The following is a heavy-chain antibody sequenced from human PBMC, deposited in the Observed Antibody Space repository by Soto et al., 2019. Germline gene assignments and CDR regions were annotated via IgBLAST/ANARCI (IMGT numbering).Heavy chain of an antibody. V-gene: IGHV3-53*01. J-gene: IGHJ6*02. CDR1: GFTVSSNY. CDR3: VRDFGSSSEGGMDV. D-gene: IGHD6-6*01. Sequence: LRLSCAASGFTVSSNYMSWVRQAPGKGLEWVSVIYSGGITFYADSVKGRFTISRDNSKNTLYLQMNNLRGEDTAVYYCVRDFGSSSEGGMDVWGQGTKVTVSS. CDR2: IYSGGIT.